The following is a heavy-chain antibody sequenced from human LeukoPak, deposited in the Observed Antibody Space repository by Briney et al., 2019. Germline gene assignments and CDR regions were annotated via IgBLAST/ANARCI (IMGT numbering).Heavy chain of an antibody. Sequence: ASVKVSCKASGYTFTGYYMHWVRQAPGQGLEWMGWINPNSGGTNYAQKFQGRVTMTRDTSISTAYMELSRLRSDDTAVYYCARDDLDIVAVPAAISYFDYWGQGTLVTVSS. D-gene: IGHD2-2*01. CDR2: INPNSGGT. V-gene: IGHV1-2*02. CDR3: ARDDLDIVAVPAAISYFDY. CDR1: GYTFTGYY. J-gene: IGHJ4*02.